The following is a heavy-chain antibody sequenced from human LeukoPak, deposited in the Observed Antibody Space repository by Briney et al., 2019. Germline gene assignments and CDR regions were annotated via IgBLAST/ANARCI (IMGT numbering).Heavy chain of an antibody. Sequence: PGGSLRLSCAASGFTFSSYWMHWVRQAPGKGLVWVSRINSDGSSTSYADSVKGRFTISRDNAKNTLYLQMNSLRAEDTAVYCCARSTYYYGSAPDYWGQGTLVTVSS. J-gene: IGHJ4*02. CDR2: INSDGSST. V-gene: IGHV3-74*01. CDR1: GFTFSSYW. CDR3: ARSTYYYGSAPDY. D-gene: IGHD3-10*01.